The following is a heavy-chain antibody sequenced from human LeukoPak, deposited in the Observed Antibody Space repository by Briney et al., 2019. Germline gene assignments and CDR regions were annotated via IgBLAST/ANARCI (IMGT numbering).Heavy chain of an antibody. V-gene: IGHV1-18*01. CDR2: IDAYNGNT. CDR3: ARAGSCYYMDV. D-gene: IGHD2-15*01. Sequence: ASVKVSCKASGYTFTSSGISWVRQAPGQGLEWMGWIDAYNGNTNYAQKLRGRVTMTTDTSTTTAYMELRSLRLDDTAVYYCARAGSCYYMDVWGKGTTVTVSS. CDR1: GYTFTSSG. J-gene: IGHJ6*03.